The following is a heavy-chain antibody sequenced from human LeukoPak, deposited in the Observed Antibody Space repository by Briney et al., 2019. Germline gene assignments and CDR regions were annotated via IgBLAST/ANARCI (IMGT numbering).Heavy chain of an antibody. J-gene: IGHJ4*02. CDR3: ARLYYDFWSGYKGALYYFDY. Sequence: SETLSLTCTVSGGSISSYYWSWIRQPPGKGLEWIGYIYYSGSTNYNPSLKSRVTISVDTSKNQFSLKLCSVTAADTAVYYCARLYYDFWSGYKGALYYFDYWGQGTLVTVSS. CDR1: GGSISSYY. D-gene: IGHD3-3*01. CDR2: IYYSGST. V-gene: IGHV4-59*08.